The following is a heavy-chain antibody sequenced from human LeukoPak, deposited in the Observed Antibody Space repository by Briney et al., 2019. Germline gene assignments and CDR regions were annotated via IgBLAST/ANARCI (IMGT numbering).Heavy chain of an antibody. V-gene: IGHV3-7*01. D-gene: IGHD3-22*01. CDR3: ARESYDSSGYDNWFDP. J-gene: IGHJ5*02. CDR1: GVTFSSSW. CDR2: IKQDGSEK. Sequence: GGSLRLSCAASGVTFSSSWMSWVRQAPGKGLEWVANIKQDGSEKYYVDSVKGRFTISRDNAKNSLYLQMNSLRAEDTAVYYCARESYDSSGYDNWFDPWGQGTLVTVSS.